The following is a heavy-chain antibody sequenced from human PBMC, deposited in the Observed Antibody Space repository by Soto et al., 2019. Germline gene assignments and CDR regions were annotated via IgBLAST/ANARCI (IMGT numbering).Heavy chain of an antibody. Sequence: PSETLSLTCTVSGGSISSGDYYWSWIRQTPGKGLEWIGYIYYSGSTYYNPSLKSRVTISVDTSKNQFSLKLSSVTAADTAVYYCARGPQSHWLPPTPQGGMDVWGQGTTVTVSS. CDR3: ARGPQSHWLPPTPQGGMDV. CDR1: GGSISSGDYY. D-gene: IGHD6-19*01. V-gene: IGHV4-30-4*01. J-gene: IGHJ6*02. CDR2: IYYSGST.